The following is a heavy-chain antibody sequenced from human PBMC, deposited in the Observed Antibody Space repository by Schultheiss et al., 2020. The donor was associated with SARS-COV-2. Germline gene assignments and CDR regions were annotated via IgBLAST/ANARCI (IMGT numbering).Heavy chain of an antibody. V-gene: IGHV1-69*06. D-gene: IGHD2-2*01. CDR2: ITPIFGTA. J-gene: IGHJ4*02. Sequence: SVKVSCKASGGTFSSHGITWVRQAPGQGLEWMGGITPIFGTANYAQKFQGRVTITADKSTSTAYMELRSLRSDDTAVYYCARGCITCYNDYWGQGSLVTVSS. CDR1: GGTFSSHG. CDR3: ARGCITCYNDY.